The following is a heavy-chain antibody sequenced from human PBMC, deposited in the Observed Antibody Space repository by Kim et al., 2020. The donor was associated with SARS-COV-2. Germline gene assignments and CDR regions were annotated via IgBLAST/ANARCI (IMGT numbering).Heavy chain of an antibody. J-gene: IGHJ4*02. D-gene: IGHD2-21*02. CDR2: ISSSSSYI. V-gene: IGHV3-21*01. CDR3: ARDDPSYCGGDCLDY. CDR1: GFTFSSYS. Sequence: GGSLRLSCAASGFTFSSYSMNWVRQAPGKGLEWVSSISSSSSYIYYADSVKGRFTISRDNAKNSLYLQMNSLRAEDTAVYYCARDDPSYCGGDCLDYWGQGTLVTVSS.